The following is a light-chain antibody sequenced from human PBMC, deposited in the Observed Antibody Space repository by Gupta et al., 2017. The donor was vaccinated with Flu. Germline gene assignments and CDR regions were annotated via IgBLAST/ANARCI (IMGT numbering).Light chain of an antibody. Sequence: QSALTQPASVSGSPGQSITISCTGTTSDIGFSEYVSWYQHHPVKAPKLLIYEDSNRPSGLSYRFSGSKSGNTASLTISGLQTEDEADYYCSSYTISYSRVFGGGTKLTVL. V-gene: IGLV2-14*01. CDR1: TSDIGFSEY. CDR2: EDS. CDR3: SSYTISYSRV. J-gene: IGLJ3*02.